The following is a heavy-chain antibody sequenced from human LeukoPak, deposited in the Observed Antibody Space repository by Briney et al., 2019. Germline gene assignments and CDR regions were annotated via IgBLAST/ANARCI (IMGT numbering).Heavy chain of an antibody. V-gene: IGHV3-48*02. CDR1: GFSFSSYV. Sequence: GGPLRLSCVASGFSFSSYVMSWVRQAPGKGLEWVSYVSSSSKSIYYADSVKGRFTVSRDNARNSLFLQINSLRDEDTAVYYCARDRRSGVRDFYYGLDVWGQGTTVTVSS. D-gene: IGHD2-15*01. CDR2: VSSSSKSI. CDR3: ARDRRSGVRDFYYGLDV. J-gene: IGHJ6*02.